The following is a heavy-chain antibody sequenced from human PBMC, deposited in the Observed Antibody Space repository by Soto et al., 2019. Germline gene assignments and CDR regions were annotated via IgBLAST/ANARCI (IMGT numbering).Heavy chain of an antibody. J-gene: IGHJ4*02. CDR2: IFWDGDK. D-gene: IGHD3-10*01. CDR3: AHRRWGSGRKDYFDY. Sequence: ESGPTLEKPTQTLTLTCTFSEFSITTAGVGVGWIRQPPGQALEWLALIFWDGDKRYSPSLKSRLTISKDTANQVVLTMTNMDPMDTGTYYCAHRRWGSGRKDYFDYWGQGTLVTVSS. V-gene: IGHV2-5*02. CDR1: EFSITTAGVG.